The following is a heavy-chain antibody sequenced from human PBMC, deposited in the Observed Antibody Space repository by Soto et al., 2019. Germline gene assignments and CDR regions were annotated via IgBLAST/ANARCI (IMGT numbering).Heavy chain of an antibody. Sequence: SCAASGFTFSRSWMTWVRQAPGKGLEWVARIKQDGSETYYVDSVKGRFSISRDTSSNTLVLHMSSLRAEDTALYYCAKHQYSFAHYIDHWGQGTQVTVSS. CDR2: IKQDGSET. CDR3: AKHQYSFAHYIDH. CDR1: GFTFSRSW. D-gene: IGHD5-12*01. J-gene: IGHJ4*02. V-gene: IGHV3-7*03.